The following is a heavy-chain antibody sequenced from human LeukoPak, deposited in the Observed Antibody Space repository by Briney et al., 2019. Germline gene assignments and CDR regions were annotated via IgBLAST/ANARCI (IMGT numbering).Heavy chain of an antibody. J-gene: IGHJ4*02. Sequence: PGRSLRLSCAASGFTFSSYAMHWVRQAPGKGLEWVAVISYDGSNRYYAGSVKGRFTISRDNSKNTLSLQVSSLRTEDTAVYYCAKDRYSYAFEYSDSWGQGTLVTVSS. CDR2: ISYDGSNR. V-gene: IGHV3-30-3*01. CDR1: GFTFSSYA. CDR3: AKDRYSYAFEYSDS. D-gene: IGHD5-18*01.